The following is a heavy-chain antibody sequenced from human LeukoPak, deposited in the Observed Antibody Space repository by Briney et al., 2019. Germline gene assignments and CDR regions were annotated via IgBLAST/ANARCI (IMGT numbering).Heavy chain of an antibody. J-gene: IGHJ3*02. CDR3: ARVGSYAFDI. V-gene: IGHV4-59*01. Sequence: SETLSLTCTVSGGSIGSYYWSWIRQPPGRGLEWIGYIHCSGSINSNPSLKSRVTISVDTSKNQFSLRLSSVTAADTAAYYCARVGSYAFDIWGQGTMVTVSS. CDR2: IHCSGSI. CDR1: GGSIGSYY.